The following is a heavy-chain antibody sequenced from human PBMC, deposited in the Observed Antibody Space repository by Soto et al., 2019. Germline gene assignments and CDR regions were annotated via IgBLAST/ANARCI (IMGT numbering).Heavy chain of an antibody. CDR1: GFTFSSYA. D-gene: IGHD3-22*01. CDR2: ISGSGGST. Sequence: PGGSLRLSCAASGFTFSSYAMSWVRQAPGKGLEWVSAISGSGGSTYYADSVKGRFTISRDNSKNTLYLQMNSLRAEDTAVYYCAKDGSGRPNYYDSSGYDAFDIWGQGTMVTVSS. V-gene: IGHV3-23*01. CDR3: AKDGSGRPNYYDSSGYDAFDI. J-gene: IGHJ3*02.